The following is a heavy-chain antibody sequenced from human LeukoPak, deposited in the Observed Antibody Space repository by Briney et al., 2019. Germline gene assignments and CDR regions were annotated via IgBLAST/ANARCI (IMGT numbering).Heavy chain of an antibody. J-gene: IGHJ5*02. CDR3: AREGAYCSSTGCHLQNWFDP. Sequence: PGGSLRLSCAASGFTVSSNYMSWVRQAPGEGLEWVSGISDSGGTTYYADSVKGRFTISRDNSKNTLYLQVNSLRAEDTAVYYCAREGAYCSSTGCHLQNWFDPWGQGTLVTVSS. V-gene: IGHV3-23*01. CDR2: ISDSGGTT. D-gene: IGHD2-2*01. CDR1: GFTVSSNY.